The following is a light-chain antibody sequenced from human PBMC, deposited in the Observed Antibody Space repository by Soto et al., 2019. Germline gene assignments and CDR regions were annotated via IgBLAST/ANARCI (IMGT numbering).Light chain of an antibody. CDR2: GAS. J-gene: IGKJ1*01. CDR1: QTISGW. V-gene: IGKV1-5*01. Sequence: DIPMTQSPSTLSASVGDTVTITCRASQTISGWLAWYQQRPGRAPKLLISGASNLQSGVPSRFSGSGSGTDFTLTISSLQSEDFATYYCQHYYSSPPTFGQGTKVEIK. CDR3: QHYYSSPPT.